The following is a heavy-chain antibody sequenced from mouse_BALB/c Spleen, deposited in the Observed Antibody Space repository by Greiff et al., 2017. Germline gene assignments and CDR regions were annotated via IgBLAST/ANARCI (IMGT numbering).Heavy chain of an antibody. CDR3: ARDGTEYFDV. Sequence: DVQLQESGGGLVQPGGSLRLSCATSGFTFTDYYMSWVRQPPGKALEWLGFIRNKANGYTTEYSASVKGRFTISRDNSQSILYLQMNTLRAEDSATYYCARDGTEYFDVWGAGTTVTVSS. D-gene: IGHD3-3*01. CDR1: GFTFTDYY. V-gene: IGHV7-3*02. J-gene: IGHJ1*01. CDR2: IRNKANGYTT.